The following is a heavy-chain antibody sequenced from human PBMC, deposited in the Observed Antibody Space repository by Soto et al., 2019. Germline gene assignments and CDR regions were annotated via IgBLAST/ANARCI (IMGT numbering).Heavy chain of an antibody. CDR1: GGSISSGGYS. V-gene: IGHV2-70*01. D-gene: IGHD6-13*01. CDR3: ARILVPAFRAAAGIGLQAGYYYGMDV. CDR2: IDQDDDK. Sequence: TLSLTCAVSGGSISSGGYSWSWIRQPPGKALEWIAHIDQDDDKYYSTSLKTRLTISKDTSKNQVVLTMTNMDPVDTATYYCARILVPAFRAAAGIGLQAGYYYGMDVWGQGTTVTVSS. J-gene: IGHJ6*02.